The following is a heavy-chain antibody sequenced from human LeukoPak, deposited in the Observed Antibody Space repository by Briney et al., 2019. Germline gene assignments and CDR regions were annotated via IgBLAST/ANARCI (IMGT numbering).Heavy chain of an antibody. V-gene: IGHV1-69*06. CDR2: IIPIFGTA. D-gene: IGHD6-6*01. Sequence: SVKVSCKASGGTFSSYAISWVRQAPGQGLEWMGGIIPIFGTANYAQKFQGRVTITADKSTSTAYVELSSLRSEDTAVYYCARDSYYSSSSLGFDYWGQGTLVTVSS. CDR3: ARDSYYSSSSLGFDY. J-gene: IGHJ4*02. CDR1: GGTFSSYA.